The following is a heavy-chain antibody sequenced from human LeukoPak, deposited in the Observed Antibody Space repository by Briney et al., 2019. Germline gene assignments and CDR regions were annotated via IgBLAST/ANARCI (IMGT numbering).Heavy chain of an antibody. CDR1: GFTFSNAW. V-gene: IGHV3-23*01. J-gene: IGHJ4*02. CDR2: ISGSGGST. CDR3: AKDWDYYDSSGSVGDY. D-gene: IGHD3-22*01. Sequence: GGSLRLSCAASGFTFSNAWMSWVRQAPGKGLEWVSAISGSGGSTYYADSVKGRFTISRDNSKNTLYLQMNSLRAEDTAVYYCAKDWDYYDSSGSVGDYWGQGTLVTVSS.